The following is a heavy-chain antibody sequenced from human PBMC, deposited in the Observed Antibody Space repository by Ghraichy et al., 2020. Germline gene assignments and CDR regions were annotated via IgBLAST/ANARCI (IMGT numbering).Heavy chain of an antibody. V-gene: IGHV3-23*01. CDR3: AKDSYSSGWYGGYFDY. Sequence: GESLNISCAASGFTFSSYAMSWVRQAPGKGLEWVSAISGSGGSTYYADSVKGRFTISRDNSKNTLYLQMNSLRAEDTAVYYCAKDSYSSGWYGGYFDYWGQGTLVTVSS. CDR1: GFTFSSYA. CDR2: ISGSGGST. D-gene: IGHD6-19*01. J-gene: IGHJ4*02.